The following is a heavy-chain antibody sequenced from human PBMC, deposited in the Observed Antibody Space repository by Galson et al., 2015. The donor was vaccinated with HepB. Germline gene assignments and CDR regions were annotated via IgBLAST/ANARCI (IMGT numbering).Heavy chain of an antibody. J-gene: IGHJ4*02. CDR1: XYSXXXXX. D-gene: IGHD5-18*01. CDR3: XSGHRFGYIDC. Sequence: SVKVXXKAXXYSXXXXXMHXXXXAPGQXLXWMGWINXXXXNTXYSEKFXXXXTITRXTSANTXYMELSSLRSKDTXXXFCXSGHRFGYIDCWGQGTLVTVS. CDR2: INXXXXNT. V-gene: IGHV1-3*01.